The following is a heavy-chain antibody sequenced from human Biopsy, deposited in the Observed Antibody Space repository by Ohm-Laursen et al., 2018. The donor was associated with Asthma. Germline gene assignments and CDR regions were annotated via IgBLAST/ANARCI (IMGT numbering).Heavy chain of an antibody. Sequence: SDTLSLTCTVSGVSIRGYYWTWIRQPPGKGLEWIGNIHYSGSTYSNPSLKSRVTISVDTSKKQISPRLSSVIAADTAVYYCAGFCSGGNCPDHWGQGTLVTVSS. CDR1: GVSIRGYY. V-gene: IGHV4-59*07. J-gene: IGHJ4*02. D-gene: IGHD2-15*01. CDR3: AGFCSGGNCPDH. CDR2: IHYSGST.